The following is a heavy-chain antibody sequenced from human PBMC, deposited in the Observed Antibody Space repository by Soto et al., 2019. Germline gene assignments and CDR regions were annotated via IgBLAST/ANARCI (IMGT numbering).Heavy chain of an antibody. D-gene: IGHD6-13*01. CDR2: SRNKAKSYST. J-gene: IGHJ6*02. Sequence: GGSLRLSCEVSGFIFSDYFMDWVRQAPGKGLEWVGRSRNKAKSYSTEYAASVKGRFTISRDDSKNSLYLQMNSLRTEDTAVYYWGRESPSIAGYYYAMEVWGQGTTVPFSS. CDR1: GFIFSDYF. V-gene: IGHV3-72*01. CDR3: GRESPSIAGYYYAMEV.